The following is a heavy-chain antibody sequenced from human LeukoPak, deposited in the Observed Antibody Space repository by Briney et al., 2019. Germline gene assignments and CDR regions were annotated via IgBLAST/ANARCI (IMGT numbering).Heavy chain of an antibody. CDR2: IYYSGST. J-gene: IGHJ3*02. CDR1: GGSIGNYY. D-gene: IGHD6-13*01. CDR3: ARDNTSQQGAFDI. V-gene: IGHV4-59*12. Sequence: PSETLSLTCTVSGGSIGNYYWSWIRQPPGKGLEWIGYIYYSGSTNYNPSLKSRVTISVDTSKNQFSLKLNSVTPEDTAVYYCARDNTSQQGAFDIWGQGTMVTVSS.